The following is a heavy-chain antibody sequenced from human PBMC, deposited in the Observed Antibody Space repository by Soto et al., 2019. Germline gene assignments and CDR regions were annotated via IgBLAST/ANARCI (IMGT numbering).Heavy chain of an antibody. J-gene: IGHJ4*02. CDR3: ARIHWAQSSLDY. CDR2: VTHSGTA. V-gene: IGHV4-30-2*01. Sequence: PSETLSLTSAVSGGSIDSGALSMIWIRHPPGKGLEWIGYVTHSGTAYSIPSLNGRLTLSVDSSQTQFSLKLTSVTAADSAFYYCARIHWAQSSLDYWGRGILGIVSS. D-gene: IGHD6-19*01. CDR1: GGSIDSGALS.